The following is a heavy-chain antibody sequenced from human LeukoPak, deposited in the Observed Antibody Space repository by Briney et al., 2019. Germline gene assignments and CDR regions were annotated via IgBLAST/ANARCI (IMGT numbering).Heavy chain of an antibody. D-gene: IGHD2-2*02. CDR1: GYTLTELS. Sequence: ASVKVSCKVSGYTLTELSMHWVRQAPGKGLEWMGGFDPEDGETIYAQKFQGRVTMTEDTSTDTAYMELSSLRSEDTAVYYCATAPCTSCYKGSYHYYYGMDVWGQGTTVTVSS. V-gene: IGHV1-24*01. CDR3: ATAPCTSCYKGSYHYYYGMDV. CDR2: FDPEDGET. J-gene: IGHJ6*02.